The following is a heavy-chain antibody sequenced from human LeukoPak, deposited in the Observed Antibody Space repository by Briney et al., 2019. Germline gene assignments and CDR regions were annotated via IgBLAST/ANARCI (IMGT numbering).Heavy chain of an antibody. J-gene: IGHJ5*02. CDR2: IRYDGSNK. V-gene: IGHV3-30*02. CDR1: GFTFSSYG. Sequence: GGSLRLSCAASGFTFSSYGMHWVRQAPGKGLEWVAFIRYDGSNKYYADSVKGRFTISRDNSKNTLYLQMNSLKAEDTAVYYCAKEKGDYASDWFDPWGQGTLVTVSS. CDR3: AKEKGDYASDWFDP. D-gene: IGHD4-17*01.